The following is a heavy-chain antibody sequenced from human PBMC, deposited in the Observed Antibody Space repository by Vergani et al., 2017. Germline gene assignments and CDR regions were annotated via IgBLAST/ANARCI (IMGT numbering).Heavy chain of an antibody. Sequence: QVQLVQSGAEVKKPGSSVKVSCKASGGTFSSYAISWVRQAPGQGLEWMGGIIPIFGTANYAQKFQGRVTITADESTSTAYMELSSLRSDDTAVYYCAREGVGYCSGGSCNWFDPWGQGTLVTVSS. J-gene: IGHJ5*02. CDR3: AREGVGYCSGGSCNWFDP. D-gene: IGHD2-15*01. V-gene: IGHV1-69*12. CDR2: IIPIFGTA. CDR1: GGTFSSYA.